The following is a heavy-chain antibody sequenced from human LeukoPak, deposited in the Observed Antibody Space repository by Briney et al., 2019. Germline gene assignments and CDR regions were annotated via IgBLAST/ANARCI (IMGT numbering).Heavy chain of an antibody. D-gene: IGHD1-26*01. CDR2: IYYSGST. Sequence: SETLSLTCSVSGGSISSYYWGWIRPPPGKGLEWIGYIYYSGSTNYNPSLKSRVTISVDTPKNQFSLKLSSVTAADTAVYYCARGVVGATRGRAFDIWGQGTMVTVSS. CDR1: GGSISSYY. CDR3: ARGVVGATRGRAFDI. J-gene: IGHJ3*02. V-gene: IGHV4-59*01.